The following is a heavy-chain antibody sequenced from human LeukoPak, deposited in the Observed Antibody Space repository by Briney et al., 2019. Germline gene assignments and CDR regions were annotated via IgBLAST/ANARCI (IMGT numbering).Heavy chain of an antibody. CDR1: GFTFSSYA. J-gene: IGHJ6*02. D-gene: IGHD5-18*01. Sequence: AGGSLRLSCAASGFTFSSYAMSWVRQAPGKGLEWVSVIYSGGSTYYADSVKGRFTISRDNSKNTLYLQMNSLRAEDTAVYYCARAYSYGYYYYYGMDVWGQGTTVTVSS. CDR3: ARAYSYGYYYYYGMDV. V-gene: IGHV3-53*01. CDR2: IYSGGST.